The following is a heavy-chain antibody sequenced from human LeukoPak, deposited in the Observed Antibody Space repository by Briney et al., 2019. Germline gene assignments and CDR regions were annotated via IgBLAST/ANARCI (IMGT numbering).Heavy chain of an antibody. CDR1: GLTGSHNY. Sequence: GGSLRLSCAASGLTGSHNYVSWVRQAPGKGLEWVSAIHTSGDTCYADSVKGRFTISRDNSKNTLYLQMNSLRAEDTAVYYCAKDWGSGSYQPDAFDIWGQGTMVTVSS. CDR2: IHTSGDT. J-gene: IGHJ3*02. V-gene: IGHV3-53*01. D-gene: IGHD1-26*01. CDR3: AKDWGSGSYQPDAFDI.